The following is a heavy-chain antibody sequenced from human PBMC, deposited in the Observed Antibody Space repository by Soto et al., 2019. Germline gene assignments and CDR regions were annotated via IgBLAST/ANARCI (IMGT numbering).Heavy chain of an antibody. CDR2: IYPGDSDT. CDR1: GYSFTSYW. V-gene: IGHV5-51*01. CDR3: ASRYCSSTSCPPGYGMDV. J-gene: IGHJ6*02. Sequence: GESLKIACKGSGYSFTSYWIGWVRQMPGKGLEWMGIIYPGDSDTRYSPSFQGQVTISADKSISTAYLQWSSLKASDTAMYYCASRYCSSTSCPPGYGMDVWGQVTTVTVSS. D-gene: IGHD2-2*01.